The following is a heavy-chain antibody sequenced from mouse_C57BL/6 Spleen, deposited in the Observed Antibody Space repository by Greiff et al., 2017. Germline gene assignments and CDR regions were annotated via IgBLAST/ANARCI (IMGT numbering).Heavy chain of an antibody. CDR1: GYTFTSYW. CDR2: IDPSDSYT. D-gene: IGHD4-1*02. V-gene: IGHV1-69*01. Sequence: VKLQQPGAELVMPGASVKLSCKASGYTFTSYWMHWVKQRPGQGLEWIGEIDPSDSYTNYNQKFKGKSTLTVDKSSSTAYMQLSSLTSEDSAVYYCARSPTGTVDYWGQGTTLTVSS. J-gene: IGHJ2*01. CDR3: ARSPTGTVDY.